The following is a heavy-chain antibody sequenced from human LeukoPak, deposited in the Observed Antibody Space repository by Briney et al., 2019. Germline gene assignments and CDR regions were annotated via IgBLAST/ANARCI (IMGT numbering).Heavy chain of an antibody. Sequence: EASVKVSCKASGGTFSSYAISWVRQAPGQGLEWMGRIIPIFGTANYAQKFQGRVTITTDESTSTAYMELSSQRSEDTAVYYCASGSAQIAVAGTMDYYYYYMDVWGKGTTVTVSS. J-gene: IGHJ6*03. CDR1: GGTFSSYA. CDR3: ASGSAQIAVAGTMDYYYYYMDV. CDR2: IIPIFGTA. D-gene: IGHD6-19*01. V-gene: IGHV1-69*05.